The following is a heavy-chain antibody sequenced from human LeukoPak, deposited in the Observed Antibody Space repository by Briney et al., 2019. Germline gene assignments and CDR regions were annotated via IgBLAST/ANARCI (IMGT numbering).Heavy chain of an antibody. CDR2: ISSNGGST. D-gene: IGHD3-9*01. CDR3: ARMALTGYYTASYFDY. CDR1: GFTFSSYA. Sequence: GSLSLSCAASGFTFSSYAMHWVRQAPGKGLEYVSAISSNGGSTYYANSVKGRFTISRDNSKNTLYLQMGSLRAEDMAVYYCARMALTGYYTASYFDYWGQGTLVTVSS. V-gene: IGHV3-64*01. J-gene: IGHJ4*02.